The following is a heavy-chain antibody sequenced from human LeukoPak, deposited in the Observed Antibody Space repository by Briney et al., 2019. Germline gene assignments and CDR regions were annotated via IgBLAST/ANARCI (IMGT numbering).Heavy chain of an antibody. CDR1: GGSVSSGSYY. D-gene: IGHD1-1*01. Sequence: KPSETLSLTCSVSGGSVSSGSYYWSWIRQPPGKGLEWIGYSSYSGSTSHNPSLKSRVTIAVDTSKNQFSLRLRSVTAADTAVYYCATVRWNDGDAFDIWGQGTMVTVSS. CDR2: SSYSGST. CDR3: ATVRWNDGDAFDI. V-gene: IGHV4-61*01. J-gene: IGHJ3*02.